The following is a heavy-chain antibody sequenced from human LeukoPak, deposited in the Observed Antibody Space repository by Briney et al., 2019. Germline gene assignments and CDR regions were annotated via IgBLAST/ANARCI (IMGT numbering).Heavy chain of an antibody. CDR2: IRYDGSNK. J-gene: IGHJ4*02. CDR3: ARDAPGPLGELSFRVY. V-gene: IGHV3-30*02. Sequence: PGGSLRLSCAASGFTFSSYGMHWVRQAPGKGLEWVAFIRYDGSNKYYADSVKGRFTISRDNSKNTLYLQMNSLRAEDTAVYYCARDAPGPLGELSFRVYWGQGTLVTVSS. D-gene: IGHD3-16*02. CDR1: GFTFSSYG.